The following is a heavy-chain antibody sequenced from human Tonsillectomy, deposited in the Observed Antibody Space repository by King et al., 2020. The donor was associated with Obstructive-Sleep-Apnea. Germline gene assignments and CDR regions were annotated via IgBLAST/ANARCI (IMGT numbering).Heavy chain of an antibody. Sequence: VQLVESGGGLVKPGGSLRLSCAASGFTLNNAWMSWVRQAPGKGLEWVGRIKSKTDGGTTDYAAPVKGRFTISRDDSKNTLYLQMNSLKTEEKAVYYCPTERRGLWFLVDFDYWGQGTLVTVSS. CDR1: GFTLNNAW. J-gene: IGHJ4*02. CDR2: IKSKTDGGTT. V-gene: IGHV3-15*01. D-gene: IGHD3-10*01. CDR3: PTERRGLWFLVDFDY.